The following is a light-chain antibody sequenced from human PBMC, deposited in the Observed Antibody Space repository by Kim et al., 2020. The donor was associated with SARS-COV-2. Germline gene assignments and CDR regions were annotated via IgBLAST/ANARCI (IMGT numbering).Light chain of an antibody. J-gene: IGLJ3*02. CDR2: QES. CDR1: KLGDKY. V-gene: IGLV3-1*01. CDR3: QAWDSSTAV. Sequence: SVSPGRTASITCSGDKLGDKYACWYQQKPGQSPVLVIYQESKRPSGIPERFSGSNSGNTATLTISGTQAMDEADYYCQAWDSSTAVFGGGTQLTVL.